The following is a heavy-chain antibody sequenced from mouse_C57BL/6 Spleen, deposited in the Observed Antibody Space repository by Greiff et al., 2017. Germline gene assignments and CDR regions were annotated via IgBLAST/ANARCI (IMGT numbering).Heavy chain of an antibody. D-gene: IGHD1-1*01. CDR3: TTLGFTTVVAYYFDY. V-gene: IGHV14-4*01. J-gene: IGHJ2*01. CDR1: GFNIKDDY. Sequence: EVQLQQSGAELVRPGASVKLSCTASGFNIKDDYMHWVKQRPEQGLEWIGWIDPENGDTEYASKFQGKATITADTSSNTAYLQLSSLTSEDTAVYYCTTLGFTTVVAYYFDYWGQGTTLTVSS. CDR2: IDPENGDT.